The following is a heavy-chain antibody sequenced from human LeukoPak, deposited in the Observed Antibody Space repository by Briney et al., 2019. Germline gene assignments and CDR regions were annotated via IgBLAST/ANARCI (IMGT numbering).Heavy chain of an antibody. Sequence: SETLSLTCAVYGGSFSGYYWSWIRQPPGKGLEWIGEINHSGSTNCNPSLKSRVTISVDTSKNQFPLKLSSVTAADTAVYYCARGYCSGGSCYRTILYVNWFDPWGQGTLVTVSS. CDR1: GGSFSGYY. CDR2: INHSGST. J-gene: IGHJ5*02. V-gene: IGHV4-34*01. D-gene: IGHD2-15*01. CDR3: ARGYCSGGSCYRTILYVNWFDP.